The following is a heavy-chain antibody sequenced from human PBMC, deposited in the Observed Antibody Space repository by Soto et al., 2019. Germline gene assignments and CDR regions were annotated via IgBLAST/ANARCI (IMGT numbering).Heavy chain of an antibody. CDR3: TTRLYYYESSGYYYPGDY. CDR2: IKSKTDGGTT. V-gene: IGHV3-15*01. D-gene: IGHD3-22*01. J-gene: IGHJ4*02. CDR1: GFTFSNAW. Sequence: GGSLRLSCAASGFTFSNAWMSWVRQAPGKGLEWVGRIKSKTDGGTTDYAAPVKGRFTISRDDPKNMLYVLMNSLKTEDTAVYYCTTRLYYYESSGYYYPGDYWGQGTLVTVSS.